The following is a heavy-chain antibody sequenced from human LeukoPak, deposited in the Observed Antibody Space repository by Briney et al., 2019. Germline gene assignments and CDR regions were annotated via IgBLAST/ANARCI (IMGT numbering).Heavy chain of an antibody. J-gene: IGHJ4*02. V-gene: IGHV3-9*01. Sequence: PGGSLRLSCAAPGFTFDDYAMHWVRQAPGKGLEWVSGISWNSGSIGCADSVKGRFTISRDNAKNSLYLQMNSLRAEDTALYYCAKGYSSSWYYFDYWGQGTLVTVSS. D-gene: IGHD6-13*01. CDR2: ISWNSGSI. CDR3: AKGYSSSWYYFDY. CDR1: GFTFDDYA.